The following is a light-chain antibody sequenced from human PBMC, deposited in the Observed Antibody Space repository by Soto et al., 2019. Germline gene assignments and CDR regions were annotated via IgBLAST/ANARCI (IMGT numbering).Light chain of an antibody. Sequence: EIVLTQSPATLSLSPGERATLSCRASQSVSSYLAWYQQKPGQAPRLLIYDASNRATGIPDRFGGSGSGTDFTLTISRLEPEDFAVYYCQQYGSSLAFGGGTKVDIK. V-gene: IGKV3-20*01. CDR2: DAS. CDR1: QSVSSY. J-gene: IGKJ4*01. CDR3: QQYGSSLA.